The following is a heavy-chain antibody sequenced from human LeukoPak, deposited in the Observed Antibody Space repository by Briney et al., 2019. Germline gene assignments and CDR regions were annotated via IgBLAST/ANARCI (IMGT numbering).Heavy chain of an antibody. CDR1: GGSFSGYY. CDR2: INHSGST. V-gene: IGHV4-34*01. J-gene: IGHJ4*02. CDR3: ARYYSGLDY. Sequence: SETLSLTCAVYGGSFSGYYWSWIRQPPGKGLEWIGEINHSGSTNYNPSLKSRVTISVDTSKNQFSLKLSSVTAADTAVYYCARYYSGLDYWGQGIQVTVSS. D-gene: IGHD3-10*01.